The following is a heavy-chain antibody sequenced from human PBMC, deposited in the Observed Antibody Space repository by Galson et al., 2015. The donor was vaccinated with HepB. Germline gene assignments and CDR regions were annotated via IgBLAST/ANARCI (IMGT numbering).Heavy chain of an antibody. CDR1: GYTFTSYY. V-gene: IGHV1-46*01. Sequence: SVKVSCKASGYTFTSYYMHWVRQAPGQGLERMGIINPSGGSTSYAQKFQGRVTMTRDTSTSTVYMELSSLRSEDTAVYYCARDIVGATDGDYWGQGTLVTVSS. CDR2: INPSGGST. CDR3: ARDIVGATDGDY. J-gene: IGHJ4*02. D-gene: IGHD1-26*01.